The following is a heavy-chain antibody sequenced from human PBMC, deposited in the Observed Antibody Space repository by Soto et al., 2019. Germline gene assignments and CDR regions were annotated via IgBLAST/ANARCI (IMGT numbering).Heavy chain of an antibody. CDR3: ARVRYSSSSEGWFNP. Sequence: SETLSLTCAVSGYSISSGYYWGWIRQPPGKGLEWIGSIYHSGSTYYNPSLKSRVTISVDTSKNQFSLKLSSVTAADTAVYYCARVRYSSSSEGWFNPWGQGTLVTVS. CDR2: IYHSGST. J-gene: IGHJ5*02. CDR1: GYSISSGYY. V-gene: IGHV4-38-2*01. D-gene: IGHD6-6*01.